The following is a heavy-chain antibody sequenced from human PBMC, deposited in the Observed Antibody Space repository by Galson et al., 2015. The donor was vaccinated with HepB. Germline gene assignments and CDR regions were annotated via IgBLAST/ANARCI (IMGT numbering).Heavy chain of an antibody. D-gene: IGHD4-23*01. CDR1: GYTFTSYG. J-gene: IGHJ6*02. CDR2: ISAYNGNT. Sequence: SVKVSCKASGYTFTSYGISWVRQAPGQGLEWMGWISAYNGNTNYAQKLQGRVTMTTDTSTSTAYMELRSLRSDDTAVYYCARDDGGKVYYYYGMDVWGQGTTVTVSS. V-gene: IGHV1-18*01. CDR3: ARDDGGKVYYYYGMDV.